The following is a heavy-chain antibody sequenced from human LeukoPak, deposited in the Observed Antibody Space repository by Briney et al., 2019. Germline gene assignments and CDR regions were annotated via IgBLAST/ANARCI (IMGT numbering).Heavy chain of an antibody. Sequence: ASVKVSCKASGYTFTSYYMHWVRQAPGQGLEWMGIINPSGGSTSYAQKFQGRVTITADKSTSTAYMELSSLRSEDTAVYHCARVVVVTAITYYGMDVWGQGTTVTVSS. J-gene: IGHJ6*02. CDR1: GYTFTSYY. CDR2: INPSGGST. CDR3: ARVVVVTAITYYGMDV. V-gene: IGHV1-46*01. D-gene: IGHD2-21*02.